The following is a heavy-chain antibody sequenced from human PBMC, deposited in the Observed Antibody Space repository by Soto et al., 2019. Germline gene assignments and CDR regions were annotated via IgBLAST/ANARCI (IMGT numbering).Heavy chain of an antibody. J-gene: IGHJ4*02. CDR1: GFAFSTYE. D-gene: IGHD3-22*01. CDR3: ATSLSGYYYSY. V-gene: IGHV3-48*03. Sequence: VGSLRLSCAASGFAFSTYEMMWVRQAPGKGLEWVSYLSHRGSPIYYADSVKGRFTISRDNDRNSLYLQMDYLRAEDTAVYYCATSLSGYYYSYWGQGTLVTVSS. CDR2: LSHRGSPI.